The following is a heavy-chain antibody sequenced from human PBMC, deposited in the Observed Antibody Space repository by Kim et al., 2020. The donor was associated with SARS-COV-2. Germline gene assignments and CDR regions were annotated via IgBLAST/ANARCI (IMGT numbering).Heavy chain of an antibody. CDR3: ARINAAAWDYGLVV. J-gene: IGHJ6*02. CDR2: TNPISGAT. Sequence: ASVKVSCKASGYTFSDYYLHWVRQAPGQGLEWMGRTNPISGATDYAQKFQGRVTMTRDTSISTAYMELSGLRSDDTAIFFCARINAAAWDYGLVVWGQGT. V-gene: IGHV1-2*06. CDR1: GYTFSDYY. D-gene: IGHD6-25*01.